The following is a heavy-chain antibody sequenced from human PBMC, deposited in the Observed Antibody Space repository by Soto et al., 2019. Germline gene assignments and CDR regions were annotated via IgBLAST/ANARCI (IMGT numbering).Heavy chain of an antibody. D-gene: IGHD3-16*01. CDR1: GYTFTSYG. Sequence: ASVKVSCKASGYTFTSYGISWVRQAPGQGLEWMGWISAYNGNTNYAQKLQGRVTMSTDTSTSTAYMELRSLRSDDTAVYYCARDWGQTTYYYYGMDVWGQGTTVTVSS. CDR2: ISAYNGNT. J-gene: IGHJ6*02. CDR3: ARDWGQTTYYYYGMDV. V-gene: IGHV1-18*01.